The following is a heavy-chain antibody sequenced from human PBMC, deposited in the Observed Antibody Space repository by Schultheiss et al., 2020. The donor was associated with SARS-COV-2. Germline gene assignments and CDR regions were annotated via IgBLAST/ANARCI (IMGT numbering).Heavy chain of an antibody. Sequence: GSLRLSCTVSGGSISSYYWGWIRQPPGKGLEWIGSIYYSGSTYYNPSLKSRVTISVDTSKNQFSLKLSSVTAADTAVYYCARFLSRITIFGVVIPGWFDPWGQGTLVTVSS. V-gene: IGHV4-39*07. J-gene: IGHJ5*02. D-gene: IGHD3-3*01. CDR2: IYYSGST. CDR3: ARFLSRITIFGVVIPGWFDP. CDR1: GGSISSYY.